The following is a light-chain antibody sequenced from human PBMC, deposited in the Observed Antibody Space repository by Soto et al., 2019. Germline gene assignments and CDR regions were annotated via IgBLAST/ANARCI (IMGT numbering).Light chain of an antibody. CDR2: AAS. Sequence: DVQITQYPSTRSASVGDTVPLTCRASQSVRGALAWCHQKRVKVPELLIYAASTLQPGVPSRFSGSGSGTDFTLTIISLQPEDVATYYCQKYNSARLTFGGGTKVDIK. CDR1: QSVRGA. V-gene: IGKV1-27*01. CDR3: QKYNSARLT. J-gene: IGKJ4*01.